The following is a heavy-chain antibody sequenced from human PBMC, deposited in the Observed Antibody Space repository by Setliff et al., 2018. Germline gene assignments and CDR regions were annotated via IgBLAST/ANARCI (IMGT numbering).Heavy chain of an antibody. CDR2: LFDGGSA. J-gene: IGHJ3*01. D-gene: IGHD3-22*01. Sequence: TLSLTCAVSGYSISNGFYWGWIRQSPVKGLEWIGSLFDGGSAYYSPSLKSRASISLDASKNQFALKLTSATAADTAVYYCARDPHYDPTYSLPGRAFDFWGQGIMVTVSS. CDR1: GYSISNGFY. V-gene: IGHV4-38-2*02. CDR3: ARDPHYDPTYSLPGRAFDF.